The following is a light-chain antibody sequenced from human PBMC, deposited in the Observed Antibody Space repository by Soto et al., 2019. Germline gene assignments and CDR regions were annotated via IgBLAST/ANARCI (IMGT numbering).Light chain of an antibody. Sequence: EIVLTQSPATLSLSPGERATLSCRASQSVSSYLAWYQQKPGQAPRLRIYDASNRATGIPARFSGSVSWTDFTLTISSLEPEDFAVYYCQQRSNWLFTFGPGTKVDIK. V-gene: IGKV3-11*01. CDR1: QSVSSY. CDR2: DAS. CDR3: QQRSNWLFT. J-gene: IGKJ3*01.